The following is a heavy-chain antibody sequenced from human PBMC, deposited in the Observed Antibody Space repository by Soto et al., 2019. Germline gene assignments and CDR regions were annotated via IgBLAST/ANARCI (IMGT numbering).Heavy chain of an antibody. D-gene: IGHD6-13*01. CDR1: GFTFSSYV. Sequence: QVQLVESGGGVVQPGRSLRLSCAASGFTFSSYVMHWVRQAPGKGLEWVAVISYDGSNKYYADSVKGRFTISRDNPKNTPYLQMSSLRAEDTAVYYCAKDSSSWYLDYWGQGALVTVSS. CDR3: AKDSSSWYLDY. V-gene: IGHV3-30*18. CDR2: ISYDGSNK. J-gene: IGHJ4*02.